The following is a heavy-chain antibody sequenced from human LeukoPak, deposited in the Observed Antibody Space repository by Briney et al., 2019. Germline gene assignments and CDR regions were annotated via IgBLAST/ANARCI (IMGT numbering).Heavy chain of an antibody. CDR1: GFTFSSYA. V-gene: IGHV3-23*01. CDR2: ISGAGDTT. D-gene: IGHD3-22*01. J-gene: IGHJ4*02. CDR3: AKEIVSTYPYYFDY. Sequence: GGSLRLSCAASGFTFSSYAMTWVRQAPGKGLEWVSAISGAGDTTYYADSVKGRFTISRDNSKNTLYLQMNSLRAEDTAIYFCAKEIVSTYPYYFDYWGQGTLVTVSS.